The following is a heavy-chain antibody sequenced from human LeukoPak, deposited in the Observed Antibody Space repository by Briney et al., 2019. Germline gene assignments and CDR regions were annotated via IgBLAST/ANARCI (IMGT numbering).Heavy chain of an antibody. CDR1: GFSFSYYA. Sequence: GGSLRLSCAASGFSFSYYAMHWVRQAPGKGLEWVAVISNNGTNKYYPDSVKGRFTISRDNSKNTLYLQMNSLRAEDTAVYYCARSTGDCSGGTCYSDFDCWGQGTLVTVSS. CDR2: ISNNGTNK. CDR3: ARSTGDCSGGTCYSDFDC. D-gene: IGHD2-15*01. V-gene: IGHV3-30*01. J-gene: IGHJ4*02.